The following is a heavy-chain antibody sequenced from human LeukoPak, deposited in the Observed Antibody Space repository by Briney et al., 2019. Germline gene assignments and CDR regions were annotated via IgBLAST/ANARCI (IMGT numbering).Heavy chain of an antibody. CDR3: ARGIAVTTTGYWFDP. V-gene: IGHV1-18*01. CDR2: ISTYNGNT. Sequence: RASVKVSCKTSGYTFNTYGISWVRQAPGQGLEWMGWISTYNGNTNYAQKFQGRVTMTTDTSTSTAYMELTSLRSDDTAVYYCARGIAVTTTGYWFDPWGQGALVTVSS. D-gene: IGHD6-19*01. CDR1: GYTFNTYG. J-gene: IGHJ5*02.